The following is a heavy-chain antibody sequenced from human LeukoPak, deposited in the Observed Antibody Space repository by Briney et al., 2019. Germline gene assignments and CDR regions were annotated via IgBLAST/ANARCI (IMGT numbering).Heavy chain of an antibody. CDR2: ISSSSSYI. CDR1: GFTFSSYS. V-gene: IGHV3-21*01. D-gene: IGHD3-10*01. CDR3: ARVDRLTMVRGKNWFDP. Sequence: PGGSLRLSCAASGFTFSSYSMNWVRQAPGKGVEGVSSISSSSSYIYYADSVKGRFTISRDNAKNSLYLQMNSLRAEDTAVYYCARVDRLTMVRGKNWFDPWGQGTLVTVSS. J-gene: IGHJ5*02.